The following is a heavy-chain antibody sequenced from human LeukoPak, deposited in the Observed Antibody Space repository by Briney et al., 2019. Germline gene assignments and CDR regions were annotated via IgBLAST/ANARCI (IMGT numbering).Heavy chain of an antibody. V-gene: IGHV1-2*02. CDR2: INPNSGGT. Sequence: ASVKVSCKASGYTFTGYYMHWVRQAPGQGLEWMGWINPNSGGTNYAQKFQGRVTMTRDTSISTAYMELSRLRSDDTAVYYCARAYYYDSSGYPNDYWGQGTLVTVSS. J-gene: IGHJ4*02. D-gene: IGHD3-22*01. CDR3: ARAYYYDSSGYPNDY. CDR1: GYTFTGYY.